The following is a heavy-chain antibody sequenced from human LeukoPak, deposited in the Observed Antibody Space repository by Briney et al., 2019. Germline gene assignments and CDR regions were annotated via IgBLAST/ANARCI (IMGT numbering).Heavy chain of an antibody. CDR2: INHSGST. J-gene: IGHJ5*02. Sequence: SEILSLXCAVYGGSFSGYYWSWIRQPPGKGLEWIGEINHSGSTNYNPSLRSRVTISVDTSKNQFSLKLSSVTAADTAVYYCARGQQWLVSWGQGTLVTVSS. CDR3: ARGQQWLVS. V-gene: IGHV4-34*01. CDR1: GGSFSGYY. D-gene: IGHD6-19*01.